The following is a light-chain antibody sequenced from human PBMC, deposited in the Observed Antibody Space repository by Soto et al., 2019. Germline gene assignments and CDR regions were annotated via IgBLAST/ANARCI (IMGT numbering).Light chain of an antibody. CDR3: PQYSGDSRT. V-gene: IGKV1-5*03. CDR2: KAS. CDR1: QSISSW. J-gene: IGKJ1*01. Sequence: DIQMTQSPSTLSASVGDRVTITCRASQSISSWLAWYQQKPGKAPKLLIYKASRLHSGVSSRFSGSESGTEFTLTISSLQPDDFATYYCPQYSGDSRTFGQGTKVEMK.